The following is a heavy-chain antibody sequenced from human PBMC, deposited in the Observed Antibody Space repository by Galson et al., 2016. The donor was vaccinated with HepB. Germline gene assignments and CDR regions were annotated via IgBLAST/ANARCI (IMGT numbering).Heavy chain of an antibody. CDR2: LNPRGGST. CDR3: ARRLGSSGDYYYGMDV. CDR1: GYTFSGFY. V-gene: IGHV1-46*01. D-gene: IGHD6-13*01. J-gene: IGHJ6*02. Sequence: SVKVSCKASGYTFSGFYIHWVRQAPGQGLEWMGLLNPRGGSTRYAQKFQGKVTITTDTSTSTVYMEMSSLRLEDTAEYYCARRLGSSGDYYYGMDVWGQGTTVTVSS.